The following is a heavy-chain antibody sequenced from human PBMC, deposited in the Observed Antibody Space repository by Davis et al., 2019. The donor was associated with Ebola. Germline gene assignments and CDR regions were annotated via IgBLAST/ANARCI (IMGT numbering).Heavy chain of an antibody. V-gene: IGHV1-3*01. Sequence: ASVKVSCKASGYTFTNYAIHWVRQAPGQGLEWMGWINAGDGNRRDSQKFQGRVTITRDTSASTAYMELSSLRSEDTAVYYCALGALDYWGQGTLITVSS. CDR1: GYTFTNYA. CDR2: INAGDGNR. J-gene: IGHJ4*02. CDR3: ALGALDY.